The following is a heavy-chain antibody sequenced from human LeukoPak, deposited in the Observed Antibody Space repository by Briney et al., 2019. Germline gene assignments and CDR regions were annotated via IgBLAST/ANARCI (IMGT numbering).Heavy chain of an antibody. V-gene: IGHV1-2*02. CDR1: GYTFTSYY. D-gene: IGHD3-10*01. CDR2: INPNSGGT. Sequence: ASVKVSCKASGYTFTSYYMHWVRQAPGQGLEWMGWINPNSGGTNYAQKFQGRVTMTRDTSISTAYMELSRLRSDDTAVYYCAKLLATGVSFFDYWGQGTLVTVSS. CDR3: AKLLATGVSFFDY. J-gene: IGHJ4*02.